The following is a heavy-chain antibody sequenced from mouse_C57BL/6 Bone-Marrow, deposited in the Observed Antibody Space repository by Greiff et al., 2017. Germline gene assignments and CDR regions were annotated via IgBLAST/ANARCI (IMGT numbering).Heavy chain of an antibody. Sequence: EVKLVESGGGLVQPGGSLKLSCAASGFTFSDYGMAWVRQAPRKGPEWVAFISNLAYSIYYADTVTGRFTISRENAKNTLYLEMSSLRSEDTAMYYCARQTTVVAGKSMDYWGQGTSVTVSS. V-gene: IGHV5-15*01. J-gene: IGHJ4*01. CDR1: GFTFSDYG. CDR2: ISNLAYSI. D-gene: IGHD1-1*01. CDR3: ARQTTVVAGKSMDY.